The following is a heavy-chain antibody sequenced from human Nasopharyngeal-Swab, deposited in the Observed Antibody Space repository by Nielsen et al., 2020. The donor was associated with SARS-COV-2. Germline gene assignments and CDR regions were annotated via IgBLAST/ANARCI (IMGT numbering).Heavy chain of an antibody. CDR2: IKQDGSEK. D-gene: IGHD3-10*01. CDR1: GFTFSSYW. CDR3: AKVTGFQH. V-gene: IGHV3-7*03. J-gene: IGHJ1*01. Sequence: GESLKISCAASGFTFSSYWMSWVRQAPGKGLEWVANIKQDGSEKYYVDSVKDRFTISRDNAKNTLFLQMNSLRAEDTAVYYCAKVTGFQHWGQGTLVTVSS.